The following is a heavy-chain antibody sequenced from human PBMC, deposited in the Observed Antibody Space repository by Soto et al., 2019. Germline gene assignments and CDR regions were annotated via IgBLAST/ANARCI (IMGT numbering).Heavy chain of an antibody. J-gene: IGHJ4*02. V-gene: IGHV4-31*03. D-gene: IGHD3-10*01. CDR3: ARVGRNSGIYYFAY. CDR2: IYYGGST. CDR1: GGSIGSGGYY. Sequence: SETLSLTCTVFGGSIGSGGYYWSWIRQHPGKGLEWIGYIYYGGSTYYNPSLKSRVTISVDTSKNQFSLKLSSVTAADTAVYYCARVGRNSGIYYFAYWGQGTLVTVSS.